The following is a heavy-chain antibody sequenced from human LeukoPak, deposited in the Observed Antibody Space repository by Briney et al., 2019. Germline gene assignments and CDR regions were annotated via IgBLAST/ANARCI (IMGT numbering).Heavy chain of an antibody. Sequence: SETLSLTCTVSGGSISSGSYYWNWIRQPAGKGLEWIGRIYTSGSTNYNPSLKSRITISVDTSKNQFSLKLSSVTAADTAVYYCARQGDLAAALDYWGQGTLVTVSS. J-gene: IGHJ4*02. V-gene: IGHV4-61*02. CDR3: ARQGDLAAALDY. CDR1: GGSISSGSYY. CDR2: IYTSGST. D-gene: IGHD6-13*01.